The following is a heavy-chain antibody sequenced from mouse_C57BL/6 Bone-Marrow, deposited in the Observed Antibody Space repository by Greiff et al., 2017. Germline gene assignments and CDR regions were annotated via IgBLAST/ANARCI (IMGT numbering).Heavy chain of an antibody. Sequence: QVQLKESGAELARPGASVKLSCKASGYTFTSYGISWVKQRTGRGLECIGEIFPRSGNTYYNEKFKGKATLTADKSSSTAYMELRSLTSEDSAVYFCSESFWDYGAMDYWGQGTSVTVSS. J-gene: IGHJ4*01. CDR3: SESFWDYGAMDY. V-gene: IGHV1-81*01. CDR1: GYTFTSYG. D-gene: IGHD1-1*02. CDR2: IFPRSGNT.